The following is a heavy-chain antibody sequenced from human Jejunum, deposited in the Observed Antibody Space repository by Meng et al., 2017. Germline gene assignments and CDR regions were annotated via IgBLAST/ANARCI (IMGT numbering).Heavy chain of an antibody. D-gene: IGHD4-23*01. CDR2: IYWDDDK. V-gene: IGHV2-5*02. CDR3: AHRLAVVSPWVWGYFAY. CDR1: WFQPTQKGGV. Sequence: QITSKDSGSTPVNPHDTLPCICTLSWFQPTQKGGVVCRIRKHPGVALEWLALIYWDDDKRYSPSVKSRVTTTKDTSKNQVALTMTNMDPVDTATYYCAHRLAVVSPWVWGYFAYWGQGTLVTVSS. J-gene: IGHJ4*02.